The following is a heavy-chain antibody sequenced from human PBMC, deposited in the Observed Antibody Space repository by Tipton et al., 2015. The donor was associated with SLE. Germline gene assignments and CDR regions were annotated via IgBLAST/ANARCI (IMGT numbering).Heavy chain of an antibody. CDR2: MYYSGTA. CDR3: ARHCQLYSFVY. V-gene: IGHV4-39*07. D-gene: IGHD5-24*01. Sequence: TLSLTCTVSGASISSGTFSWGWIRQPPGKGLECIATMYYSGTAYYNPSLKSRVTISVDASKNQISLNLSSVTAADTAVYYCARHCQLYSFVYWGQGTLVTVSS. CDR1: GASISSGTFS. J-gene: IGHJ4*02.